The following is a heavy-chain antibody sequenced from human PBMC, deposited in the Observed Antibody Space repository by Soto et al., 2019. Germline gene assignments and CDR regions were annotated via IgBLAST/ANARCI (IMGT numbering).Heavy chain of an antibody. V-gene: IGHV4-34*01. CDR1: GGSFSGYC. J-gene: IGHJ3*02. D-gene: IGHD7-27*01. CDR2: INHSGST. Sequence: ETLCLSCAFYGGSFSGYCVNWIRQPPGRGLEWIGEINHSGSTNYNPSLKSRVTISVDTSKNQFSLKLSSVTAADTAVYYCARAGRVWGAFDIWGQGTTVTVSS. CDR3: ARAGRVWGAFDI.